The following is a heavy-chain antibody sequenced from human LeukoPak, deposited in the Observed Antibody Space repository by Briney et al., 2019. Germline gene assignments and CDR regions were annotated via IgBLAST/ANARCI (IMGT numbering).Heavy chain of an antibody. CDR1: GFTFSSYA. V-gene: IGHV3-23*01. CDR2: ISGSGDNT. CDR3: AKGGGTAVTSAANY. D-gene: IGHD4-17*01. J-gene: IGHJ4*02. Sequence: PGGSLRLSCAASGFTFSSYAMSWVRQAPGKGLEWVSSISGSGDNTYYADSVKDRFSISRDNSKTTVSLQMNSLRAEDTAVYYCAKGGGTAVTSAANYWGQGTLVTVSS.